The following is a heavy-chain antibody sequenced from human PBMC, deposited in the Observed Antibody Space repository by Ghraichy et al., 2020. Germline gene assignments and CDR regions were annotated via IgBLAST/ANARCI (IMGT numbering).Heavy chain of an antibody. CDR3: ARGPEDCSSTSCFLQPFDY. Sequence: SQTLSLTCAVYGGSFSGYYWSWIRQPPGKGLEWIGEINHSGSTNYNPSLKSRVTISVDTSKNQFSLKLSSVTGADTAVYYCARGPEDCSSTSCFLQPFDYWGQGTLVTVSS. V-gene: IGHV4-34*01. D-gene: IGHD2-2*01. CDR2: INHSGST. CDR1: GGSFSGYY. J-gene: IGHJ4*02.